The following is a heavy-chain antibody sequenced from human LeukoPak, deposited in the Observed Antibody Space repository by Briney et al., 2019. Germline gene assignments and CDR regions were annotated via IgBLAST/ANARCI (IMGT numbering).Heavy chain of an antibody. D-gene: IGHD3-16*01. CDR3: ARGDYYDGGGRNWFDP. Sequence: SETLSLTCTVSGGSMNDYYWSFIRQPAGKGLEWIGRIHTSWTTYFNPSLKSRVTMSVDTSKNQFSLRLTSMTAADTAVYFCARGDYYDGGGRNWFDPWGQGTLVTVSS. CDR2: IHTSWTT. CDR1: GGSMNDYY. V-gene: IGHV4-4*07. J-gene: IGHJ5*02.